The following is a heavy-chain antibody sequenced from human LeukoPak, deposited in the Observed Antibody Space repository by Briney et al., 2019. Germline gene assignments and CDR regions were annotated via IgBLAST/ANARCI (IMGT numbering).Heavy chain of an antibody. CDR1: ACIFFSYA. D-gene: IGHD6-19*01. Sequence: SCVAAACIFFSYAWIQVGQPAGRKGEGVSGIISSGGGAGVITDYAVSVKGRFTISRDNSKNTLYLQMNSLRAEDTAVYYCGKADKSRGIALAAVIVHWGQGTLVTVSS. V-gene: IGHV3-23*01. CDR2: IISSGGGAGVIT. J-gene: IGHJ4*02. CDR3: GKADKSRGIALAAVIVH.